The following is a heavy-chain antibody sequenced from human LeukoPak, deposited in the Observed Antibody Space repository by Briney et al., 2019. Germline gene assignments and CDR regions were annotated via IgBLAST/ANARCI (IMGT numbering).Heavy chain of an antibody. Sequence: ASVKVSCKSSGYTFNGYYMHWVRQAPGQGLEWMGWMNPNSGNTGYAQKFQGRVTMTRDTSTSTVYMELSSLRSEDTAVYYCARVRDGYNDAYDIWGQGTMVTVHS. V-gene: IGHV1-8*02. J-gene: IGHJ3*02. D-gene: IGHD5-24*01. CDR1: GYTFNGYY. CDR3: ARVRDGYNDAYDI. CDR2: MNPNSGNT.